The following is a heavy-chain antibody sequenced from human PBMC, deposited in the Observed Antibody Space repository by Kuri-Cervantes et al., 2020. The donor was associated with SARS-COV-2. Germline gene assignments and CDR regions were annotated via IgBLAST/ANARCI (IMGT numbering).Heavy chain of an antibody. CDR1: GGSISGHY. D-gene: IGHD6-6*01. CDR3: ARGASIAARYYFDY. V-gene: IGHV4-59*11. J-gene: IGHJ4*02. CDR2: VYYSGTI. Sequence: SETLSLTCTVSGGSISGHYWSWIRQPPGKGLEWIGYVYYSGTISYNPSLKSRVTISVDTSKNQFSLNLNSVTAADTAVYYCARGASIAARYYFDYWGQGTLVTVSS.